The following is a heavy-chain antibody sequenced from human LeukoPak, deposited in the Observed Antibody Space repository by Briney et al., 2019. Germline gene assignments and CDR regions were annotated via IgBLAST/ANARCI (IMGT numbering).Heavy chain of an antibody. D-gene: IGHD5-12*01. CDR1: GFTFSRFW. Sequence: PGGSLRLSCAASGFTFSRFWMSWVRQAPGKGLEWVANIKQDGRDKYYVDSVKGRFTISRDNSKNTLYLQMNSLRAEDTAVYYCARGPSGYHNTGGQGTLVTVSS. V-gene: IGHV3-7*01. CDR2: IKQDGRDK. J-gene: IGHJ4*02. CDR3: ARGPSGYHNT.